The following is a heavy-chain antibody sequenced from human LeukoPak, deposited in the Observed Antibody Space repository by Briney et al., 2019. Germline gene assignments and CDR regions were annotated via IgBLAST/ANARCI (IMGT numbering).Heavy chain of an antibody. V-gene: IGHV1-69*13. D-gene: IGHD3-3*01. Sequence: SVKVSCKASGGTFSSYAISWVRQAPGQGLEWMGGIIPIFGTANYAQRFQGRGTITADESTSTAYMELSSLRSEDTAVYYCASFGRVGRSGEPRYYWYFDLWGRGTLVTVSS. CDR3: ASFGRVGRSGEPRYYWYFDL. CDR1: GGTFSSYA. CDR2: IIPIFGTA. J-gene: IGHJ2*01.